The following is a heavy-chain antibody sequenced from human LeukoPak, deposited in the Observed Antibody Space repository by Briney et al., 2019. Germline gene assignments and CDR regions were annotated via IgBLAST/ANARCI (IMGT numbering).Heavy chain of an antibody. CDR1: GFTFSSYE. CDR2: ISGSDGST. D-gene: IGHD6-13*01. CDR3: AKRTIAAAGSFDY. J-gene: IGHJ4*02. Sequence: GGSLRLSCAASGFTFSSYEMNWVRQAPGKGLEWVSAISGSDGSTYYADSVKGRFTISRDNSKNTLYLQMNSLRAEDTAIYYCAKRTIAAAGSFDYWGQGTLVTVSS. V-gene: IGHV3-23*01.